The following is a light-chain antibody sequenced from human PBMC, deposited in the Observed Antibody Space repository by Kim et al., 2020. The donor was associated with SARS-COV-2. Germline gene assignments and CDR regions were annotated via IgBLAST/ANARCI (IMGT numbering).Light chain of an antibody. Sequence: AIRITQSPSALSASTGDRVTITCRASQGISSYLAWYQQKPGKAPKRLIYAASTLQSGVPSRFSGSGSGTDFTLTISSLQSEDFATYYCQQYYSYPRTFGQGTKVDIK. CDR2: AAS. CDR3: QQYYSYPRT. J-gene: IGKJ1*01. CDR1: QGISSY. V-gene: IGKV1-8*01.